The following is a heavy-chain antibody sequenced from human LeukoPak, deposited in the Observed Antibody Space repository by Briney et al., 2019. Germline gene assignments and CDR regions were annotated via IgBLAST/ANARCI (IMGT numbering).Heavy chain of an antibody. D-gene: IGHD6-19*01. Sequence: GESLKISCKGSGYSFTSYWIAWVRQMPGKGLEWMGIIYPGDSDTRYSPSFQGQVTISADKSISTAYLQWSSLKASDTAMFYCARQYTSGWYHFDYWGQGTLVTVSS. CDR3: ARQYTSGWYHFDY. CDR1: GYSFTSYW. V-gene: IGHV5-51*01. J-gene: IGHJ4*02. CDR2: IYPGDSDT.